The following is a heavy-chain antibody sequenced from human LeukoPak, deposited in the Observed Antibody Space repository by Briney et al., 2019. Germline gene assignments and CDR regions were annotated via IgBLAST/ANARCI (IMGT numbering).Heavy chain of an antibody. D-gene: IGHD3-10*01. J-gene: IGHJ5*02. V-gene: IGHV1-2*02. CDR3: ARGLWFREIHNWFDP. Sequence: ASVKVSCRASGYTFTGYYMHWVRQAPGQGLEWMGWINPNSGGTNYAQKFQGRVTMTRDTSISTAYMELSRLRSDDTAVYYCARGLWFREIHNWFDPWGQGTLVTVSS. CDR1: GYTFTGYY. CDR2: INPNSGGT.